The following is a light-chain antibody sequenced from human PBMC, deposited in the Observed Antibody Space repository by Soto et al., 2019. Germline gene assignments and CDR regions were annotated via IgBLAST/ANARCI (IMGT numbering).Light chain of an antibody. CDR1: QSVGSTY. J-gene: IGKJ1*01. Sequence: EIVLTQAPGTLSLSPGERATLSCRPSQSVGSTYLDWYQQKPGQAPRLLIDAASSRATGIPDRFSGRASATDFTLTIARREPDDFEVYYCRHYINSQWTFGQGTKVEIK. V-gene: IGKV3-20*01. CDR3: RHYINSQWT. CDR2: AAS.